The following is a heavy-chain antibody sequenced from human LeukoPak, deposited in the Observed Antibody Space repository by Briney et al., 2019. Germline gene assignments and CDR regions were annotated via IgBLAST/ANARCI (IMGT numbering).Heavy chain of an antibody. V-gene: IGHV3-30*09. CDR2: ISYDGSNK. J-gene: IGHJ4*02. CDR3: ARGRGVSLDY. D-gene: IGHD3-10*01. Sequence: GGSLRLSCAASGFTFRSYDMNWVRQAPGKGLEWVAVISYDGSNKYYADSVKGRFAISTDNSKNTLYLQMNSLRAEDTAVYYCARGRGVSLDYWGQGALVTVSS. CDR1: GFTFRSYD.